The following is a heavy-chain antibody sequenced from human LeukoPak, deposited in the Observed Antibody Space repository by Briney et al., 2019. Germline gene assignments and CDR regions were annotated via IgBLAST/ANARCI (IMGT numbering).Heavy chain of an antibody. J-gene: IGHJ5*02. Sequence: ASLKVSCKASGYTFTSYYMQWVRQAPGQGLEWMGIINPSGGGTSYAQKFQGRVTMTRDTSTSTVYMELSSLRSEDTAVYYCAREVSMVRGVIIVNWFDPWGQGTLVTVSS. V-gene: IGHV1-46*03. CDR1: GYTFTSYY. CDR3: AREVSMVRGVIIVNWFDP. CDR2: INPSGGGT. D-gene: IGHD3-10*01.